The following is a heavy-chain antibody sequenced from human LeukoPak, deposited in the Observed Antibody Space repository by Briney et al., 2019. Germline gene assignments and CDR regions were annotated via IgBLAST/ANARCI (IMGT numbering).Heavy chain of an antibody. CDR1: GFTFNNYV. D-gene: IGHD1-26*01. CDR2: ISASAAMT. Sequence: GGSLRLSCEASGFTFNNYVMTWVRQAPGKGLEWVSSISASAAMTYYADSVKGRFTFSRDNSNNRLYLQMSGLTAADTAVYYCAKDRSIGTYYTFDHWGQGTLVTVSS. CDR3: AKDRSIGTYYTFDH. J-gene: IGHJ4*02. V-gene: IGHV3-23*01.